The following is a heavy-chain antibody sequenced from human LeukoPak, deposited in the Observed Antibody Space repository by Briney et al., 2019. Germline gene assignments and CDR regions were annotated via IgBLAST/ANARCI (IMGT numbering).Heavy chain of an antibody. CDR1: GYTFTSYG. CDR2: ISAYNGNT. J-gene: IGHJ4*02. V-gene: IGHV1-18*01. CDR3: ASRRGYYYDSAFDY. D-gene: IGHD3-22*01. Sequence: GASVKVSCKASGYTFTSYGISWVRQAPGQGLEWMGWISAYNGNTNYAQKLQGRVTMTTDTSTSTAYMELRSLRSDDTAVYYCASRRGYYYDSAFDYWGQGTLVTVSS.